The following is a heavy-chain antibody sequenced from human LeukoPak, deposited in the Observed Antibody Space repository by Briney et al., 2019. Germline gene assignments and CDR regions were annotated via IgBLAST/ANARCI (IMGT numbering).Heavy chain of an antibody. CDR1: GGSISSYS. D-gene: IGHD5-12*01. J-gene: IGHJ4*02. Sequence: PSETLFQTCSGHGGSISSYSWSSIRQPPGKVLEWDGSIHHSGSTYSNPSVKSRDTRSGNRSKNLLSLKLSAVTGAGTAVHYWASAQYGYAFSGPLVYWGQRAMVTVSS. V-gene: IGHV4-30-2*01. CDR3: ASAQYGYAFSGPLVY. CDR2: IHHSGST.